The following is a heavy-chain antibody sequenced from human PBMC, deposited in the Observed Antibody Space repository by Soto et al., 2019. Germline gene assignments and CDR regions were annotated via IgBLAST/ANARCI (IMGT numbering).Heavy chain of an antibody. J-gene: IGHJ4*02. Sequence: EVQLLESGGGLAQPGGSLRLSCAASGFTFSRSDMVWVRQARGKGLEWVSSISASGGRTDYADSVKGRFIVSRHSSRNTLYLQMDTLRAEDTVIYYCATDSPRPTPTTNGSTFDFWGQGTLITVSS. CDR1: GFTFSRSD. CDR3: ATDSPRPTPTTNGSTFDF. CDR2: ISASGGRT. V-gene: IGHV3-23*01. D-gene: IGHD4-17*01.